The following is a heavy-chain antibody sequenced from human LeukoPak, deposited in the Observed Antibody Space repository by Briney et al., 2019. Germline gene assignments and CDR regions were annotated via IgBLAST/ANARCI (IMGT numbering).Heavy chain of an antibody. J-gene: IGHJ4*02. D-gene: IGHD5-12*01. Sequence: GGSLRLSCAASGFTFSSYGMHWVRQAPGKGLEWVAFIHYDGSNKYYADSVKGRFTISRDNSKNTLYLQMNSLRAEDTAVYYCAKDPDQWLRLGGLIAYFDYWGQGTLVTVSS. CDR1: GFTFSSYG. CDR2: IHYDGSNK. V-gene: IGHV3-30*02. CDR3: AKDPDQWLRLGGLIAYFDY.